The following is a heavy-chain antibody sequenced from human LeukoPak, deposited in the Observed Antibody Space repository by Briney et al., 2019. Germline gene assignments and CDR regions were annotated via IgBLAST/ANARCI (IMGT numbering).Heavy chain of an antibody. CDR1: GFNVSSNS. CDR2: IYSGGNT. Sequence: PGGSLRLSCVASGFNVSSNSLNWVRQAPGKGLEWVSVIYSGGNTYYADSVKGRFTVSRDNSKNTLYLQMNSLRAEDTAVYYCAKDLAECSGSYCDYWGQGTLVTVSS. CDR3: AKDLAECSGSYCDY. D-gene: IGHD3-10*02. J-gene: IGHJ4*02. V-gene: IGHV3-53*05.